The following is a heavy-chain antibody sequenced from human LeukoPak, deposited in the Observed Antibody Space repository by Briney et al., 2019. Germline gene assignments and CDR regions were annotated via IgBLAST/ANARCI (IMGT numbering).Heavy chain of an antibody. CDR3: ARDWITYSTRWYVSAFDY. CDR1: GFTFSSYW. V-gene: IGHV3-7*01. J-gene: IGHJ4*02. D-gene: IGHD6-13*01. CDR2: IKQDESEK. Sequence: GGSLRLPCAASGFTFSSYWMSWVRQAPGKGLEWVANIKQDESEKYYVDSVKGRFTISRDNAKNSLYLQMNSLRAEDTAIYYCARDWITYSTRWYVSAFDYWGQGTLVTVSS.